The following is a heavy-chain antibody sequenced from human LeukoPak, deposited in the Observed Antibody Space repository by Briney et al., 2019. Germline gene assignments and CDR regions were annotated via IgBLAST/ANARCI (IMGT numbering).Heavy chain of an antibody. CDR1: GYTFTGYN. CDR2: INPNSGGT. CDR3: ARELSTVVPGSFDY. D-gene: IGHD4-23*01. J-gene: IGHJ4*02. Sequence: GASVKVSCKASGYTFTGYNMHWVRQAPGQGLEWMGWINPNSGGTNYAQKFQGRVTMTRDTSISTAYMELSRLRSDDTAVYYCARELSTVVPGSFDYWGQGTLVTVSS. V-gene: IGHV1-2*02.